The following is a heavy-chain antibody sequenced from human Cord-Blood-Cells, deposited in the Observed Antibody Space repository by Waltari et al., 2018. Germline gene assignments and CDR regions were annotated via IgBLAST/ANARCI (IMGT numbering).Heavy chain of an antibody. D-gene: IGHD5-12*01. V-gene: IGHV4-38-2*02. CDR3: ARDSDATEGYSGYDVLGWFDP. CDR2: IYHSGGT. Sequence: QVQLQESGPGLVKPSETLSLTCAVSGYSISSGYYWGWIRQPPGKGLEWIGSIYHSGGTYDSPALKSRCTISVDTSNNQVSLELGSGTAADAAGYYCARDSDATEGYSGYDVLGWFDPWGQGTLVTVSS. CDR1: GYSISSGYY. J-gene: IGHJ5*02.